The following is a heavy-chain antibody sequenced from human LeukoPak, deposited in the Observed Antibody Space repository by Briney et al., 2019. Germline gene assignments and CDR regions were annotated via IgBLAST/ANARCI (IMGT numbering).Heavy chain of an antibody. CDR3: ARPSGYMDC. D-gene: IGHD6-25*01. CDR2: TYYRSKWYS. CDR1: VDSVPSKDAA. Sequence: SQTLSLTCAISVDSVPSKDAAWNWIRQSPSRGLEWLGRTYYRSKWYSHYAVSLKGRITVNADPSKNQVSLQLNAVTPEDTAVYYCARPSGYMDCWGQGTLVTVSS. V-gene: IGHV6-1*01. J-gene: IGHJ4*02.